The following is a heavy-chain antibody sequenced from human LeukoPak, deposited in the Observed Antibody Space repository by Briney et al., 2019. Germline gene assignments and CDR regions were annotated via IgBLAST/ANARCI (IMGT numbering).Heavy chain of an antibody. D-gene: IGHD4-17*01. CDR1: GGSISSSSYY. CDR3: ARSAQGVNDYGDYVLDY. Sequence: PSETLSLTCTVSGGSISSSSYYWGWIRQPPGKGLEWIGSIYYSGSTYYNPSLKSRVTISVDTSKNQFSLKLSSVTAADTAVYYCARSAQGVNDYGDYVLDYWGQGTLVTVSS. CDR2: IYYSGST. V-gene: IGHV4-39*07. J-gene: IGHJ4*02.